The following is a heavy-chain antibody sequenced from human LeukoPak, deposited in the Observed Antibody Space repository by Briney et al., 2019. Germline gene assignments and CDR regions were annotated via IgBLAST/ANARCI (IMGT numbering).Heavy chain of an antibody. J-gene: IGHJ4*02. CDR3: ARQIRCSSSPRNFDY. D-gene: IGHD6-6*01. V-gene: IGHV4-38-2*01. Sequence: SSETLSLTCGVSGYSISSGYYCGWIRQPPRNGLEWIGSMHLSGSTYYNASLKSRVTISVDTSKNHFSLKLSSVTAADTAVYYCARQIRCSSSPRNFDYWGQGTLVTVSS. CDR2: MHLSGST. CDR1: GYSISSGYY.